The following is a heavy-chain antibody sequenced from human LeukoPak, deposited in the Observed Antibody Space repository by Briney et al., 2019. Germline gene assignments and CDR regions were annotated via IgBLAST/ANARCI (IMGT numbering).Heavy chain of an antibody. CDR3: ASYDSSGYCSRLFDY. CDR2: INHSGST. J-gene: IGHJ4*02. Sequence: SETLSLTCAVYGGSFSGYYWSWIRQPPGKGLEWIGEINHSGSTNYNPSLKSRVTISVDTSKNQFSLKLSSVTAADTAVYYCASYDSSGYCSRLFDYWGQGTLVTVSS. V-gene: IGHV4-34*01. D-gene: IGHD3-22*01. CDR1: GGSFSGYY.